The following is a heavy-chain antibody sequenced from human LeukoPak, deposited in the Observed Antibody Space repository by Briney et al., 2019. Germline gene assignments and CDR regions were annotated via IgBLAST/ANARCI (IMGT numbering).Heavy chain of an antibody. CDR1: GFTFSDYY. CDR2: ISSSGSTT. J-gene: IGHJ4*02. D-gene: IGHD5-12*01. V-gene: IGHV3-11*01. CDR3: ARGRYSGYDFDY. Sequence: AGGSLRLSCAASGFTFSDYYMTWIRQAPGKGLEWVSYISSSGSTTYYADSVRGRFTGSRDNTKNSLWLQMNSLRAEDTAVYYCARGRYSGYDFDYWGQGTLVTVSS.